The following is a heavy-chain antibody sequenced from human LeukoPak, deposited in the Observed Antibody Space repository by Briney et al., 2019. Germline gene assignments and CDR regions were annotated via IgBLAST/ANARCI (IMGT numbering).Heavy chain of an antibody. V-gene: IGHV3-21*01. CDR2: ISSSSSYI. Sequence: GSLRLSCAASGFSFSSYSMNWVRQAPGKGLEWVSSISSSSSYIYYADSVKGRFTISRDNAKNSLYLQMNSLRAEDTAVYYCARDPSNYYDSSGYHDAFDIWGQGTMVTVSS. J-gene: IGHJ3*02. D-gene: IGHD3-22*01. CDR3: ARDPSNYYDSSGYHDAFDI. CDR1: GFSFSSYS.